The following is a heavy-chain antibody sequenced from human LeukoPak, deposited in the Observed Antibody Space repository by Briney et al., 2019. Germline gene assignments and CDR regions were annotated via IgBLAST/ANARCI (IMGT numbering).Heavy chain of an antibody. D-gene: IGHD6-6*01. CDR3: AREPTDEAPQEGSFDY. Sequence: ASVKVSCKASGYTFTSYGISWVRQAPGQRLEWMGWISAYNGNTNYAQKLQGRVTMTTDTSTSTAYMELRSLRSDDTAVYYCAREPTDEAPQEGSFDYWGQGTLVTVSS. V-gene: IGHV1-18*01. J-gene: IGHJ4*02. CDR1: GYTFTSYG. CDR2: ISAYNGNT.